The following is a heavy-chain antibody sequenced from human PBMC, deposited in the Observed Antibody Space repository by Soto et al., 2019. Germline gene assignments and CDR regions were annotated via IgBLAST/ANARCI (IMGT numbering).Heavy chain of an antibody. J-gene: IGHJ4*02. D-gene: IGHD3-16*01. V-gene: IGHV3-74*01. CDR2: IESDGSIT. Sequence: EVQLVESGGGLVQPGGSLRLSCAASGFTFSAYWMHWVRQTPGEGLVWVSHIESDGSITIYADYVKGRFTVSRDNAKNTLYLQMNILRAEDTAVYHCVREDPGLGLDYWGQGTLVTVSS. CDR3: VREDPGLGLDY. CDR1: GFTFSAYW.